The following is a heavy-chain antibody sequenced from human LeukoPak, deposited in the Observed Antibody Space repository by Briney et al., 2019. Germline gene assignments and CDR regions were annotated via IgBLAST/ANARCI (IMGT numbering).Heavy chain of an antibody. D-gene: IGHD1-1*01. CDR2: ISYSGST. Sequence: SETLSLTCTVSGRSISSYYGSWIRQPPGKGLEWIGYISYSGSTNFNPSLKSRVTISVDTSKNQFSLKLSSVTAADTAVYYCAREGSAGTNLNWFDPWGQGTLVTVSS. CDR1: GRSISSYY. CDR3: AREGSAGTNLNWFDP. V-gene: IGHV4-59*01. J-gene: IGHJ5*02.